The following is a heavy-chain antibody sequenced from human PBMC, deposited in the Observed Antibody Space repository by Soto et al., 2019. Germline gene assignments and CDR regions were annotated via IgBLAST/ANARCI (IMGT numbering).Heavy chain of an antibody. V-gene: IGHV1-69*05. CDR3: ARAGSSTSNWLDP. CDR2: IIPIFGTA. D-gene: IGHD2-2*01. J-gene: IGHJ5*02. CDR1: GGTFSSYA. Sequence: ASVKVSFKASGGTFSSYAISWVRQAPGQGLEWMGGIIPIFGTANYAQKFQGRVTMTRNTSISTAYMELSSLRSEDTAVYYGARAGSSTSNWLDPWGQGTLVTVSS.